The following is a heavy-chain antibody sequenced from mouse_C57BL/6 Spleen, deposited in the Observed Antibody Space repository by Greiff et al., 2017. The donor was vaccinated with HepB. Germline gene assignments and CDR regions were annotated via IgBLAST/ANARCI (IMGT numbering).Heavy chain of an antibody. CDR3: ARERDYPHWYFDV. J-gene: IGHJ1*03. CDR2: ISYDGSN. Sequence: EVKLQESGPGLVKPSQSLSLTCSVTGYSITSGYYWNWIRQFPGNKLEWMGYISYDGSNNYNPSLKNRISITRDTSKNQFFLKLNSVTTEDTGTYYCARERDYPHWYFDVWGTGTTVTVSS. CDR1: GYSITSGYY. D-gene: IGHD2-4*01. V-gene: IGHV3-6*01.